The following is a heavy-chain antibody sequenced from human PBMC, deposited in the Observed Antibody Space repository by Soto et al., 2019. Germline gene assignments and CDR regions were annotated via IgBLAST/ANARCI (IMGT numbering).Heavy chain of an antibody. CDR2: IIPILGIA. Sequence: QVQLVQSGAEVKKPGSSVKVSCKASGGTFSSYTISWVRQAPGQGLEWMGRIIPILGIANYAQKFQGRVTITADKSTSTAYMDLSSLRSEDTAVYYCARKGDYAAYGMDVWGQGTTVTVSS. CDR3: ARKGDYAAYGMDV. V-gene: IGHV1-69*02. D-gene: IGHD4-17*01. J-gene: IGHJ6*02. CDR1: GGTFSSYT.